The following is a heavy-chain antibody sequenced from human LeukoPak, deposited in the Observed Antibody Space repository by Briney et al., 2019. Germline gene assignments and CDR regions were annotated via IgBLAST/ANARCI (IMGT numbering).Heavy chain of an antibody. CDR2: IYYTGTT. V-gene: IGHV4-59*08. CDR1: GGSISSDY. J-gene: IGHJ5*02. D-gene: IGHD6-6*01. CDR3: ARHKRASSTDWFDP. Sequence: SETLSLTCTVSGGSISSDYWSWIRQPPGKGLEWIGIYYTGTTKHNPSLKSRVSISIDTSRNQFSLKLSSVTAADTAMYYCARHKRASSTDWFDPWGQGTLVTVSA.